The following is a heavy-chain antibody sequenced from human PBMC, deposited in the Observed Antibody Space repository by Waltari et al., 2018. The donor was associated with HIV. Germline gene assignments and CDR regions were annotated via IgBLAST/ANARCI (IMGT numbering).Heavy chain of an antibody. CDR2: ISYDGSNK. J-gene: IGHJ4*02. CDR3: ANGGSDSSGH. D-gene: IGHD3-22*01. CDR1: GFTFSSYG. V-gene: IGHV3-30*18. Sequence: QVQLVESGGGVVQPGRSLRLSCAASGFTFSSYGMLWVRQAPGKGLEWVAVISYDGSNKYYADSVKGRFTISRDNSKNTLYLQMNSLRAEDTAVYYCANGGSDSSGHWGQGTLVTVSS.